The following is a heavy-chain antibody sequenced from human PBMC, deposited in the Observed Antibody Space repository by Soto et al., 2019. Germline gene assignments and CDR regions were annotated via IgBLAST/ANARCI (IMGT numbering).Heavy chain of an antibody. CDR1: GGSVKIPNHH. J-gene: IGHJ6*02. Sequence: QVQLQGSGPGLVKPSETLSLTCTVSGGSVKIPNHHWHWIRQSPGKKLEWIGFIYHTGSTTYNPSFSSRVAMSLDTSKNQFYLELTSVTAADTAIYSCARWDFRYGFDVWGQGTTVTVSS. CDR2: IYHTGST. CDR3: ARWDFRYGFDV. V-gene: IGHV4-61*01. D-gene: IGHD1-26*01.